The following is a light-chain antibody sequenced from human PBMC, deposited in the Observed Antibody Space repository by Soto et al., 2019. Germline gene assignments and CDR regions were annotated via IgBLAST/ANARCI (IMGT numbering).Light chain of an antibody. CDR2: WAS. J-gene: IGKJ1*01. V-gene: IGKV4-1*01. CDR3: QQYYGSPKT. CDR1: QSVLYSSDNKNQ. Sequence: DIVMTQSPDSLAVSLGERATINCKSSQSVLYSSDNKNQLAWYQQKPGQPPKLLIYWASARESGVPDRFSGSGSETDFTLTISSLQAEDVAVYYCQQYYGSPKTFGQGTKVEIK.